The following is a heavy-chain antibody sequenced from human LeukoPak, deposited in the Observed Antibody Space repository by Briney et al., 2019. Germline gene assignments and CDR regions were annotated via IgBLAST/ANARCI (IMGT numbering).Heavy chain of an antibody. V-gene: IGHV4-61*02. CDR3: ARGSSSGWPYNWFDP. CDR1: GGSISSGSYY. D-gene: IGHD6-19*01. Sequence: SETLSLTCTVSGGSISSGSYYWSWIRQPAGKGLEWIGRIYTSGSTNYNPSLKSRVTISVDTSKNQFSLKLSSVTAADTAVYYRARGSSSGWPYNWFDPWGQGTLVTVSS. CDR2: IYTSGST. J-gene: IGHJ5*02.